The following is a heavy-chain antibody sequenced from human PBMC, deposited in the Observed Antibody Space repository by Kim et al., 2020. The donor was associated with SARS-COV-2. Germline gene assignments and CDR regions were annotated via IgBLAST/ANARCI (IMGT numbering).Heavy chain of an antibody. CDR1: GYTFTSYG. D-gene: IGHD3-22*01. CDR3: ARDRPPSLYYYDSSPPIEDRLGSGEVQP. Sequence: ASVKVSCKASGYTFTSYGISWVRQAPGQGLEWMGWISAYNGNTNYAQKLQGRVTMTTDTSTSTAYMELRSLRSDDTAVYYCARDRPPSLYYYDSSPPIEDRLGSGEVQPWGQGTPATIPS. J-gene: IGHJ5*02. V-gene: IGHV1-18*04. CDR2: ISAYNGNT.